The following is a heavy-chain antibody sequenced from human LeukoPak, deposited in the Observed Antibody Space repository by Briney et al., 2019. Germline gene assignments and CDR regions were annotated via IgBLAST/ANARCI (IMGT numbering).Heavy chain of an antibody. D-gene: IGHD3-22*01. V-gene: IGHV4-4*09. CDR3: ARRGYYDSSGYYTPLGAFDI. CDR1: GGSISSYY. Sequence: PSETLSLTCTVSGGSISSYYWSWIRQPPGKGLEWIGYIYTSESTNYNPSLKSRVTISVDTSKNQFSLKLSSVTAADTAVYYCARRGYYDSSGYYTPLGAFDIWGQGTMVTVSS. CDR2: IYTSEST. J-gene: IGHJ3*02.